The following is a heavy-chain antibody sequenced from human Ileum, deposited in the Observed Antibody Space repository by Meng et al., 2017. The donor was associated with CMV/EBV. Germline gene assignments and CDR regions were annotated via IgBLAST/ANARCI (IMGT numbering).Heavy chain of an antibody. Sequence: GESLKISCAASGFTFLNSWMTWVRQAPGKGPEWVATIKEDGSQKFYSASVKGRFTISRDNAQNSLYLQMNNVSPEDTAVYYCTRFASAGYWGQGTLVTVSS. D-gene: IGHD6-13*01. V-gene: IGHV3-7*03. J-gene: IGHJ4*02. CDR1: GFTFLNSW. CDR2: IKEDGSQK. CDR3: TRFASAGY.